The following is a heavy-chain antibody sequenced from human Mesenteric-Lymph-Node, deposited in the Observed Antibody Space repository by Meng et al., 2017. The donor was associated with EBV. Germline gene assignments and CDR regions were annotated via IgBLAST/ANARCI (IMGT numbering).Heavy chain of an antibody. Sequence: QVQLVQSGSELGEPGASVKVSCKASGDSFSRYEISWLRQAPGQGLEWMGWINTITGIPAYAQGLAGRFVFSLDTSVTTAYLHISSLAADDTAVYFCARRPDSSGWSYRHWGQGTLVTVSS. D-gene: IGHD6-13*01. CDR1: GDSFSRYE. CDR3: ARRPDSSGWSYRH. V-gene: IGHV7-4-1*02. J-gene: IGHJ1*01. CDR2: INTITGIP.